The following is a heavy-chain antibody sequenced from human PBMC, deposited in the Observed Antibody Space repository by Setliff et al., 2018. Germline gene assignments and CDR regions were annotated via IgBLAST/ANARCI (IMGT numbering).Heavy chain of an antibody. CDR3: ARGSVVQGFDY. D-gene: IGHD3-10*01. Sequence: GGSLRLSCAASGFTFNTFWMTWVRQAPGKGLEWVANINPGGSEEYYLDSVKGRFTISRDNAKNSLYLQMNSLRAEDTAVYYCARGSVVQGFDYWGQGTLVTVSS. J-gene: IGHJ4*02. CDR1: GFTFNTFW. CDR2: INPGGSEE. V-gene: IGHV3-7*01.